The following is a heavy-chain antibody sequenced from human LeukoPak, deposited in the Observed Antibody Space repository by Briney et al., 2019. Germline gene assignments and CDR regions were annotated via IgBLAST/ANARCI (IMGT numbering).Heavy chain of an antibody. Sequence: GGSLRLSCAASGFTFSSYWMSWVRQAPGKGLEWVANIKQDGSEKYYVDSVKGRFTISRDNAKNSLYLQMNSLRAEDTAVYYCARPLRPGYSSGWSRAFDIWGQGTMVTVSS. D-gene: IGHD6-19*01. CDR3: ARPLRPGYSSGWSRAFDI. V-gene: IGHV3-7*01. CDR2: IKQDGSEK. CDR1: GFTFSSYW. J-gene: IGHJ3*02.